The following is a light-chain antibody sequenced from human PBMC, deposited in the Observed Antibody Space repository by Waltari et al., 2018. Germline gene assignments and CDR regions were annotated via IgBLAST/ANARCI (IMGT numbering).Light chain of an antibody. Sequence: EIAWTQYPATLYLSPGERAPLSCSASQNISIFLAWYQQKHGQSPRLLIYDAANRSTVIPDRFSGSGSGTDFTLTISSLEPEDFAVYFCQQRYNWLALTFGGGTTVEIK. CDR1: QNISIF. CDR2: DAA. J-gene: IGKJ4*01. V-gene: IGKV3-11*01. CDR3: QQRYNWLALT.